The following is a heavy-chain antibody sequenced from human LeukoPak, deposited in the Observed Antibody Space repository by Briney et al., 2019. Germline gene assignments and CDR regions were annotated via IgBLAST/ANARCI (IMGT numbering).Heavy chain of an antibody. CDR3: TSSFGQLSFFDY. V-gene: IGHV3-49*04. D-gene: IGHD3-10*01. CDR2: IRGKAYGATT. CDR1: GFTFGGYS. Sequence: PGGSLRLSCSTSGFTFGGYSMSWVRQAPGKGLEWVGFIRGKAYGATTEYAASVKGRFTISRDDSKSIAYLQMSSLKTEDTAVYYCTSSFGQLSFFDYWGQGTLVTVSS. J-gene: IGHJ4*02.